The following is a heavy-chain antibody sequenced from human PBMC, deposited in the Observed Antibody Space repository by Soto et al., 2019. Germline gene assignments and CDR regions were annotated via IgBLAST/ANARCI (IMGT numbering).Heavy chain of an antibody. CDR1: GGSISSGGYY. Sequence: SETLSLTCTVSGGSISSGGYYWSWIRHHPGKGLEWIGYIFYSGSTFYSPSLKSRVTISVDTARNQFSLNLRSVTAADTAVYDCASVPAGTAHFDYWGQGTLVTVSS. V-gene: IGHV4-31*03. J-gene: IGHJ4*02. D-gene: IGHD2-21*02. CDR2: IFYSGST. CDR3: ASVPAGTAHFDY.